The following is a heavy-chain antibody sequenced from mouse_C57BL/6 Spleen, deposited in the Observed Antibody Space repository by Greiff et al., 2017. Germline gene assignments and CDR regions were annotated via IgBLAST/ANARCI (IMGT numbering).Heavy chain of an antibody. Sequence: EVKLMEPGGGLVQPGGSLKLSCAASGFTFSDYYMYWVRQTPEKRLEWVAYISNGGGSTYYPETVKGRFTFPRDNATNTPYLQISRLKSEDSAVYSGERRFARTEYARDYWGQGTSVTVSS. CDR3: ERRFARTEYARDY. J-gene: IGHJ4*01. V-gene: IGHV5-12*01. CDR2: ISNGGGST. CDR1: GFTFSDYY. D-gene: IGHD3-3*01.